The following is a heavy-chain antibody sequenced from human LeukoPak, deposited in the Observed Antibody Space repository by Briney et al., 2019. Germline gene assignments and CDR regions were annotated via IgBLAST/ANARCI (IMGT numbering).Heavy chain of an antibody. Sequence: PGGSLRLSCAVSGFTFSSYSMSWVRQAPGKGLEGVSPISYNGSSAHYAESVKGRFTTSKEHSQNTTYLQINSLTAEATAVYYCAKGYSRTTARYFDYWGQGILVTVSS. J-gene: IGHJ4*02. V-gene: IGHV3-23*01. D-gene: IGHD3-16*02. CDR3: AKGYSRTTARYFDY. CDR2: ISYNGSSA. CDR1: GFTFSSYS.